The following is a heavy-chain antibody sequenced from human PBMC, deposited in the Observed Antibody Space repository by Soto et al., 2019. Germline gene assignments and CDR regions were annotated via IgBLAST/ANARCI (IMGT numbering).Heavy chain of an antibody. CDR2: IVPITGMI. CDR1: GGTFSSYT. J-gene: IGHJ4*02. D-gene: IGHD2-15*01. CDR3: SRGVASLVDS. V-gene: IGHV1-69*02. Sequence: QVQLVQSGAEVKKPGSSVRVSCTPSGGTFSSYTISWVRQAPGQGLEWMGRIVPITGMIRYAQKFQGRLTITAVTSTTTAYLELSSLTSEDSAVYFCSRGVASLVDSWGQGTQVTVSS.